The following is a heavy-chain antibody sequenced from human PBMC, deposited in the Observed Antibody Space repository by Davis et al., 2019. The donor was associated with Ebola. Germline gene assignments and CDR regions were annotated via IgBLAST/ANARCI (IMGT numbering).Heavy chain of an antibody. J-gene: IGHJ4*02. V-gene: IGHV3-23*01. CDR1: VITFSSYA. Sequence: GGSLRLSCTDSVITFSSYAMTWVRQAPGKGLEWVSAISGSGGSTYYADSVKGRFTISRDNSKNTLYLQMNSLRAEDTAVYYCAKAYLYGADYWGQGTLVTVSS. CDR2: ISGSGGST. D-gene: IGHD3-16*01. CDR3: AKAYLYGADY.